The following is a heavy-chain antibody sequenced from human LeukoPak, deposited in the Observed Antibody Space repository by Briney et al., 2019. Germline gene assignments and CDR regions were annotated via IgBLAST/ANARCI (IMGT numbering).Heavy chain of an antibody. V-gene: IGHV1-8*01. CDR1: GYTFTSYD. CDR2: MNPNSGNT. Sequence: ASVKVSCKASGYTFTSYDINWVRQATGQGLEWMGWMNPNSGNTGYAQKFQGRVTMTRNTSISTAYMELSSLRSEDTAVYYCARGVLSVADYCYYYMDVWGKGTTVTISS. J-gene: IGHJ6*03. D-gene: IGHD6-19*01. CDR3: ARGVLSVADYCYYYMDV.